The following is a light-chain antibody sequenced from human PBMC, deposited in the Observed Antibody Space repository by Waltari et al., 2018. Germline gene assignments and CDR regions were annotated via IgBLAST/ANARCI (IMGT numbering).Light chain of an antibody. CDR1: QSISNY. CDR3: QQRRNWPLT. CDR2: DTS. J-gene: IGKJ4*01. Sequence: SPATLSLSPGERATPSCRASQSISNYLAWYQQKPGQAPRLLIYDTSNRATGIPTRFSGSGFGTDFTLTISSLEPEDFAIYYCQQRRNWPLTFGGGTKVEIK. V-gene: IGKV3-11*01.